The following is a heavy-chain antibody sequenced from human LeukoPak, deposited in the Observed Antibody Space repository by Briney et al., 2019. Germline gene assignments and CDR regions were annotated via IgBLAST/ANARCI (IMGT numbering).Heavy chain of an antibody. CDR1: GNTFTSYG. Sequence: ASVKVSCKASGNTFTSYGISWVRQAPGQGLEWMGWISAGNGNTKYSQNFQGRVTFISNTSATTAFMELSSLRSEDAAVYYCARDSGSGNNDYWGQGTLVTVSS. CDR2: ISAGNGNT. J-gene: IGHJ4*02. CDR3: ARDSGSGNNDY. D-gene: IGHD1-26*01. V-gene: IGHV1-18*01.